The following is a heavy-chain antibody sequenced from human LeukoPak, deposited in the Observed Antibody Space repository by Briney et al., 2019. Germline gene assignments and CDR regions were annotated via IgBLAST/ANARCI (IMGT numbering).Heavy chain of an antibody. J-gene: IGHJ5*02. Sequence: GESLKISCKGSGHNFTRNWISWVRQMPGKGLEWMRRIDPSDSYTNYSPSFQGHVTISADKSTSTAYLQWSSLKASDTAMYYCARGKGWFAPWGQGTLVTVSS. V-gene: IGHV5-10-1*01. CDR1: GHNFTRNW. CDR2: IDPSDSYT. CDR3: ARGKGWFAP.